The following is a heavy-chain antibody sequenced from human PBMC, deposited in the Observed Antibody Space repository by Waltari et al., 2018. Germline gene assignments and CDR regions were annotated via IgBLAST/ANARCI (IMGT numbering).Heavy chain of an antibody. CDR2: ISWNSGSI. CDR1: GFTFDDYA. CDR3: ATVIQGYSLKYYYYYMDV. V-gene: IGHV3-9*01. D-gene: IGHD5-18*01. Sequence: EVQLVESGGGLVQPGRSLRLSCAASGFTFDDYAMHWVRQAPGKGLEWVAGISWNSGSIGYADSVNGRVTISRDNAKNSLYLQMNSLRAEETALYYCATVIQGYSLKYYYYYMDVWGKGTTVTVSS. J-gene: IGHJ6*03.